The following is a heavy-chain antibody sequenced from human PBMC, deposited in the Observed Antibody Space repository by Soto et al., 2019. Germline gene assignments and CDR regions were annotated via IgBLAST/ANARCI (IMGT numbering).Heavy chain of an antibody. D-gene: IGHD6-13*01. CDR1: GGSISSYY. CDR3: AGGYSSSWYPPYYYYYYYMDV. V-gene: IGHV4-59*01. Sequence: SETLSLTCTVSGGSISSYYWSWIRQPPGKGLEWIGYIYYSGSTNYNPSLKNRVTISVDTSKNQFSLKLSSVTAADTAVYYCAGGYSSSWYPPYYYYYYYMDVWGKGTTVTVSS. CDR2: IYYSGST. J-gene: IGHJ6*03.